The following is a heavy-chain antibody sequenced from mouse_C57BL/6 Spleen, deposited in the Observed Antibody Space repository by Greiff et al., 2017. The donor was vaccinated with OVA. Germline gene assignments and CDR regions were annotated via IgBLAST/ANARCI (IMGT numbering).Heavy chain of an antibody. CDR2: ISSGSSTI. D-gene: IGHD1-1*01. J-gene: IGHJ1*03. Sequence: EVHLVESGGGLVKPGGSLKLSCAASGFTFSDYGMHWVRQAPEKGLEWVAYISSGSSTIYYADTVKGRFTISRDNAKNTLFLQMTGLGSEDTAMYYCARFTTVGLFDVWGTGTTVTVSS. V-gene: IGHV5-17*01. CDR1: GFTFSDYG. CDR3: ARFTTVGLFDV.